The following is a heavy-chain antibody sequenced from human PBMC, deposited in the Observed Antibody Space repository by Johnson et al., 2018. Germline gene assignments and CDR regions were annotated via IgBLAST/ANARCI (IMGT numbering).Heavy chain of an antibody. J-gene: IGHJ6*03. CDR1: GFTFSSYA. D-gene: IGHD3-3*01. Sequence: VQLVESGGGVVQPGMSLRLSCAASGFTFSSYAMHWVRQAPGKGLEWVAVISYDGSNKYYDDSVKGRFTISRDNSKNTLYLQMNSLRAEATAVYYCARDRHYDFWSGYALYYYYYMDVWGKGTTVTVSS. CDR3: ARDRHYDFWSGYALYYYYYMDV. CDR2: ISYDGSNK. V-gene: IGHV3-30-3*01.